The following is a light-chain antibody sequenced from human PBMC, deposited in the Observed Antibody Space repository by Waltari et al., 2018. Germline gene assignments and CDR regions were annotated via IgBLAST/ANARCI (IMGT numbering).Light chain of an antibody. Sequence: DIVTTQSPDSLAVSLGERATINCKSSQSVLYSSNNKNYLAWYQKKPGQPPKLLIYWASTRESGVPDLFSGSGSGTDFTLTISSLQAEDVAVYYCQQYYGTPPWTFGQGTKVEIK. CDR3: QQYYGTPPWT. CDR1: QSVLYSSNNKNY. J-gene: IGKJ1*01. V-gene: IGKV4-1*01. CDR2: WAS.